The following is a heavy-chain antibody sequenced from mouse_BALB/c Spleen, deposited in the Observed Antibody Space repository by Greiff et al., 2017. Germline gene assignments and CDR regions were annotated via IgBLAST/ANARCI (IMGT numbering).Heavy chain of an antibody. J-gene: IGHJ2*01. D-gene: IGHD2-14*01. CDR1: GYTFTSYW. Sequence: VQLQQSGAELAKPGASVKMSCKASGYTFTSYWMPWVKQRPGPGLEWIGYINPSTGYTESNQKFKDTATLTADKSSSTAYMQLSSLTSKDSAVYYCARYYRYDLYYFDDWGQGTTLTVSS. CDR3: ARYYRYDLYYFDD. CDR2: INPSTGYT. V-gene: IGHV1-7*01.